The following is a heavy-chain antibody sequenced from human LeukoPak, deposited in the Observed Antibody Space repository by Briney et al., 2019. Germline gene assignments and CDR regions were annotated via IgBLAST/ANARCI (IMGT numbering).Heavy chain of an antibody. CDR2: IKQDESEK. CDR1: GFTFSNYW. CDR3: ATPVGGVWSFDY. D-gene: IGHD2-15*01. V-gene: IGHV3-7*01. Sequence: GGSLRLSCAASGFTFSNYWMSWVRQAPGKGLEWVANIKQDESEKYYVDSVKGRFTVSRDNSKNSVYLQMNSLRAEDTAMYYCATPVGGVWSFDYWGQGTLVTVSS. J-gene: IGHJ4*02.